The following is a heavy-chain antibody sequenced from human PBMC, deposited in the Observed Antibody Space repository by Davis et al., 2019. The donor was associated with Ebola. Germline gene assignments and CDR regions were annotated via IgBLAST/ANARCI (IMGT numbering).Heavy chain of an antibody. J-gene: IGHJ4*02. CDR1: GGTFSSYA. CDR2: IIPIFGTA. Sequence: SVKVSCKASGGTFSSYAIRWVRPAPGQGLEWMGGIIPIFGTANYAQKFQGRVTITADKSTSPAYMELSSLRSEDTAVYYCARGPLIVGATAYFDYWGQGTLVTVSS. V-gene: IGHV1-69*06. D-gene: IGHD1-26*01. CDR3: ARGPLIVGATAYFDY.